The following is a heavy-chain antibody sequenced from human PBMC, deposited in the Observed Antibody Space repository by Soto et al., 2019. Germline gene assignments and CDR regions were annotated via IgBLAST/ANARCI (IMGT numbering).Heavy chain of an antibody. CDR1: GFTFSNAW. CDR3: TSTYGLWEGIAAAGTLLAFDI. D-gene: IGHD6-13*01. V-gene: IGHV3-15*07. Sequence: EVQLVESGGGLVKPGGSLRLSCAASGFTFSNAWMNWVRQAPGKGLEWVGRIKSKTDGGTTDYAAPVKGRFTISRDDSKNTLYLQMNSLKTEDTAVYYCTSTYGLWEGIAAAGTLLAFDIWGQGTMVTVSS. J-gene: IGHJ3*02. CDR2: IKSKTDGGTT.